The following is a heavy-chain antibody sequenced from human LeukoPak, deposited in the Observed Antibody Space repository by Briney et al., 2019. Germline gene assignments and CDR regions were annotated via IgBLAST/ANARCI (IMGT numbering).Heavy chain of an antibody. V-gene: IGHV4-59*12. CDR3: ARFPAPGYYYDSSGYYFVY. J-gene: IGHJ4*02. Sequence: SETLPLTCTVSGGSISSYYWSWIRQPPGKGLEWIGYIYYSGSTNYNPSLKSRVTISVDTSKNQFSLKLSSVTAADTAVYYCARFPAPGYYYDSSGYYFVYWGQGTLVTVSS. D-gene: IGHD3-22*01. CDR2: IYYSGST. CDR1: GGSISSYY.